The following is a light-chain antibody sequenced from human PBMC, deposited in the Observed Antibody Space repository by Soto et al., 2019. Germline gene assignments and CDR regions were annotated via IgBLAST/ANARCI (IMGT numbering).Light chain of an antibody. CDR3: QQHNYWPS. J-gene: IGKJ2*01. V-gene: IGKV3-15*01. CDR1: QSVGSN. CDR2: CAS. Sequence: EIVMTQSPVTLSVSPGERATLSCRASQSVGSNLAWYQQKPGQAPRLLLYCASTRATGIPGRFSGSGSGTEFTLTITSLQSEDFAVYYCQQHNYWPSFGQGTKLEFK.